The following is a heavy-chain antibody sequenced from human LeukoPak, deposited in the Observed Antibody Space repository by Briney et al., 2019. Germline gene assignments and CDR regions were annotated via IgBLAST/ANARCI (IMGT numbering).Heavy chain of an antibody. CDR3: ARVHSSGWYWFDP. D-gene: IGHD6-19*01. CDR1: GFTFSDYY. J-gene: IGHJ5*02. CDR2: ISSSSSYT. V-gene: IGHV3-11*05. Sequence: GGSLRLSCAASGFTFSDYYMSWIRQAPGKGLEWVSYISSSSSYTNHADSVKGRFTISRDNAKNSLYLQMNSLRAEDTAVYYCARVHSSGWYWFDPWGQGTLVTVSS.